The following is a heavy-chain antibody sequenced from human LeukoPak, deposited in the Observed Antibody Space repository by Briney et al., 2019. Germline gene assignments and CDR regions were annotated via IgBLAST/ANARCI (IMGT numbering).Heavy chain of an antibody. CDR2: INPNSGGT. J-gene: IGHJ4*02. CDR1: GYTFSDYY. V-gene: IGHV1-2*02. CDR3: ARGSVLTRYSH. D-gene: IGHD3-9*01. Sequence: ASVKVSCKASGYTFSDYYIHWVRQAPGQGLEWMAWINPNSGGTNYAQKFQGRVTMTRDTSITTAYMELSRLTSDDTAVYYCARGSVLTRYSHWGQGTLVTVTS.